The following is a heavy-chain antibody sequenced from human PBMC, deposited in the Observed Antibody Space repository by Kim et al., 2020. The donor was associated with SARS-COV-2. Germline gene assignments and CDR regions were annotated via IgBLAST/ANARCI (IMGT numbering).Heavy chain of an antibody. Sequence: SVKVSCKASGGTFSSYAISWVRQAPGQGLEWMGGIIPIFGTANYAQKFQGRVTITADESTSTAYMELSSLRSEDTAVYYCARDLYSSGWQNDAFDIWGQGTMVTVSS. V-gene: IGHV1-69*13. CDR3: ARDLYSSGWQNDAFDI. J-gene: IGHJ3*02. CDR1: GGTFSSYA. D-gene: IGHD6-19*01. CDR2: IIPIFGTA.